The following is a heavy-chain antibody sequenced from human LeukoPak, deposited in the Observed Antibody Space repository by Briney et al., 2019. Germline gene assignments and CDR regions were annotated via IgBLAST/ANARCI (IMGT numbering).Heavy chain of an antibody. CDR3: STRAGWEFLTEF. D-gene: IGHD3-10*01. J-gene: IGHJ4*02. V-gene: IGHV3-15*01. CDR2: IKNKVDGGTT. CDR1: GCTFSNAW. Sequence: GRTLRLSCAASGCTFSNAWMSWVRQAPGKGPEWVGRIKNKVDGGTTDYAAPVKGRFTISRDDSKSTLYLQMDSLKPEDTAVYYCSTRAGWEFLTEFWGQGTLVTDSS.